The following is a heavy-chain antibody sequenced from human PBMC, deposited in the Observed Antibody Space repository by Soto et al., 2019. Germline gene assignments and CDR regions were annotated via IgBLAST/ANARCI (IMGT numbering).Heavy chain of an antibody. CDR3: ARRGGDSWFDP. V-gene: IGHV5-51*01. J-gene: IGHJ5*02. CDR1: WYSFTSYC. D-gene: IGHD2-21*02. CDR2: IYPGDSDT. Sequence: GESLKISCKGSWYSFTSYCIGWVLQMPVKGLEWMGIIYPGDSDTRYSPSFQGQVTISADKSISTAYLQWSSLEASDTAMYYCARRGGDSWFDPWGQGTLVTVSS.